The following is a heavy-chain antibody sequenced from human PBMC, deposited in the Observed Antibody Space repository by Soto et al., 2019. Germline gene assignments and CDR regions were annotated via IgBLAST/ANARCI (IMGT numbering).Heavy chain of an antibody. CDR1: GYTLTELS. J-gene: IGHJ5*02. D-gene: IGHD3-16*02. CDR3: ATDLRDYVWGSYRNNWFDP. Sequence: GASVKVSCKVSGYTLTELSMHWVRQAPGKGLEWMGGFDPEDGETIYAQKFQGRVTMTEDTSTDTAYMELSSLRSEDTAVYYCATDLRDYVWGSYRNNWFDPWGQGTLVTVSS. V-gene: IGHV1-24*01. CDR2: FDPEDGET.